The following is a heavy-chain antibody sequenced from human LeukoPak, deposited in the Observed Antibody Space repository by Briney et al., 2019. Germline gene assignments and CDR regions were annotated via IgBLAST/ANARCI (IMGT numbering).Heavy chain of an antibody. CDR1: GYTFTGYF. CDR2: INPNSGDT. CDR3: ARASPPLYCSGGSCEFDY. D-gene: IGHD2-15*01. Sequence: ASVKVSCKASGYTFTGYFIHWVRQAPGQGLEWMGWINPNSGDTNYAQNFQGRVTMTRDTSISTAYMELSRLRSDDTAVYYCARASPPLYCSGGSCEFDYWGQGTLVTVSS. J-gene: IGHJ4*02. V-gene: IGHV1-2*02.